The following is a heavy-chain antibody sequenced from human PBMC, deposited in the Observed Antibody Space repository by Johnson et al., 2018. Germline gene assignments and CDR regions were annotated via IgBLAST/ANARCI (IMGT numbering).Heavy chain of an antibody. V-gene: IGHV3-11*01. Sequence: QVQLVQSGGGLVQPGGSLRLSCAASGFTFSDYYMSWIRQAPGKGLEWVSYISSSADTIYFADSVKGRFTIPRDNAKNSLYLQMNSLRAEDTAVYDCASTGLEVTTRYYYYYGMDVWGQGTTVTVSS. CDR3: ASTGLEVTTRYYYYYGMDV. D-gene: IGHD4-11*01. CDR2: ISSSADTI. J-gene: IGHJ6*02. CDR1: GFTFSDYY.